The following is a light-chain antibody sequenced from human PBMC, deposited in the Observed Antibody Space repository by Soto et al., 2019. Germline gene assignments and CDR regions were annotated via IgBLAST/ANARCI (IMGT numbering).Light chain of an antibody. J-gene: IGKJ2*01. CDR1: QRVSSSY. CDR2: GAS. V-gene: IGKV3-20*01. CDR3: KQYGRSPYT. Sequence: EIVLTQSPGTLSLSPGERATLSCRASQRVSSSYLAWYQQKPGQAPRLLIYGASSRATGIPDMFSGSGSGTDFTLTISRLGPEDCAVYYCKQYGRSPYTFGQETKLEIK.